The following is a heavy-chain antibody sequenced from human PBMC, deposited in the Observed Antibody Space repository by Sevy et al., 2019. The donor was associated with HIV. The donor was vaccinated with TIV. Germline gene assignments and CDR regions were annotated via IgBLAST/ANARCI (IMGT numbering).Heavy chain of an antibody. CDR3: AKNRDGSYPDY. D-gene: IGHD1-26*01. CDR1: GFTFSSYA. J-gene: IGHJ4*02. CDR2: ISGSGGNR. V-gene: IGHV3-23*01. Sequence: GGSLRLSCTASGFTFSSYAMSWVRQAPGKGLEWVSTISGSGGNRYYADSLKGRFTISRDNSRNTVLLQMTNLRAEDTAVYYCAKNRDGSYPDYWGQGTLVTVSS.